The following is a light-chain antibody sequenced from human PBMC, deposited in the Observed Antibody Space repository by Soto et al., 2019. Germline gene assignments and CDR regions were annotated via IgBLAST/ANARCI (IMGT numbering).Light chain of an antibody. CDR3: QSCDSSLSGSV. V-gene: IGLV1-40*01. CDR2: ANS. J-gene: IGLJ2*01. CDR1: SSNIGAGYD. Sequence: QSVLTQPPSGSGAPGQRVIISCTGSSSNIGAGYDVHWYQQLPGTAPKLLIYANSNRPSGVPDQFSGSKTFSPSSLAITGLKDEEEADDYCQSCDSSLSGSVLGGGTTHTVL.